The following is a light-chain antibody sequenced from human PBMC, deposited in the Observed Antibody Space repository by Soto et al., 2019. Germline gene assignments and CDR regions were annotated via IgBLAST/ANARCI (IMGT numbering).Light chain of an antibody. V-gene: IGKV3-20*01. Sequence: EIVLTQSPGTLSLSPVERATLSCRASQSVSNNYLAWYQQKPGQAPRLLIYGASNRAAGIPDRFSGSGSGRDFTLTISGLEPEDFAVYYCQQYGSSPLISFGQGTRLEIK. CDR1: QSVSNNY. J-gene: IGKJ5*01. CDR2: GAS. CDR3: QQYGSSPLIS.